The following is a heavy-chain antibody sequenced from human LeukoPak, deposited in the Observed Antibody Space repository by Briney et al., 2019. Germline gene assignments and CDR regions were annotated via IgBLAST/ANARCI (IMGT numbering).Heavy chain of an antibody. D-gene: IGHD6-13*01. CDR2: MNPNSGNT. Sequence: ASVKVSCKASGYTFTSYDINWVRQATGQGLERMGWMNPNSGNTGYAQKFQGRVTITRNTSISTAYMELSSLRSEDTAVYYCAINWYSSSWHPIDYWGQGTLVTVSS. CDR1: GYTFTSYD. J-gene: IGHJ4*02. V-gene: IGHV1-8*03. CDR3: AINWYSSSWHPIDY.